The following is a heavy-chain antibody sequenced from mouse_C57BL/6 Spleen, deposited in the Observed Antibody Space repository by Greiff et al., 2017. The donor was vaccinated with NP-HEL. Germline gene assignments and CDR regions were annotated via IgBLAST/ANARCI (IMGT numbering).Heavy chain of an antibody. V-gene: IGHV1-7*01. CDR2: INPSRGST. D-gene: IGHD4-1*01. Sequence: QVHVKQSGAELAKPGASVKLSCKASGYTFTSYWMHWVKQRPGQGLEWIGYINPSRGSTKYNQKFKDKATLTADKSSSTAYMQLSSLTYEDSAVYYCARGTGTKDYWGQGTTLTVSS. J-gene: IGHJ2*01. CDR1: GYTFTSYW. CDR3: ARGTGTKDY.